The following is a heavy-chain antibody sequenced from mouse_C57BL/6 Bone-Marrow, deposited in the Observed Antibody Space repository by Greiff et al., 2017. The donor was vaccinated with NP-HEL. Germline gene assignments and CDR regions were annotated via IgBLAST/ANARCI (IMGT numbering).Heavy chain of an antibody. CDR3: ARFTTVDVYAMDY. CDR1: GYAFTNYL. Sequence: QVQLQQSGAELVRPGTSVKVSCKASGYAFTNYLIEWVKQRPGQGLEWIGVINPGSGGTNYNEKFKGKATLTADKSSSTAYMQLSSLTSEDSAVYFCARFTTVDVYAMDYWGQGTSVTVSS. CDR2: INPGSGGT. J-gene: IGHJ4*01. D-gene: IGHD1-1*01. V-gene: IGHV1-54*01.